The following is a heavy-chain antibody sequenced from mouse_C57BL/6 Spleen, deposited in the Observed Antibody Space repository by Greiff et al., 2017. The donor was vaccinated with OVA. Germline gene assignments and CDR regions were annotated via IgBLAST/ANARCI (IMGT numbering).Heavy chain of an antibody. Sequence: EVQLVESGEGLVKPGGSLKLSCAASGFTFSSYAMSWVRQTPEKRLEWVAYISSGGDYIYYADTVKGRFTISRDNARNTLYLQMSSLKSEDTAMYYCTRGSSYYYAMDYWGQGTSVTVSS. D-gene: IGHD1-1*01. J-gene: IGHJ4*01. V-gene: IGHV5-9-1*02. CDR1: GFTFSSYA. CDR2: ISSGGDYI. CDR3: TRGSSYYYAMDY.